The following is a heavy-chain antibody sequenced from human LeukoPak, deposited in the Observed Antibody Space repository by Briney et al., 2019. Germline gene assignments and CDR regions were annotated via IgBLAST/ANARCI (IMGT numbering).Heavy chain of an antibody. D-gene: IGHD6-19*01. CDR2: INSDGSST. CDR1: GLTFSSYW. V-gene: IGHV3-74*01. Sequence: GGSLRLSCAASGLTFSSYWMHWVRQAPGKGLVWVSRINSDGSSTSYADSVKGRFTISRDNAKNTLYLQMNSLRAEDTAVYYCAREVYSSGWSSFDYWGQGTLVTVSS. CDR3: AREVYSSGWSSFDY. J-gene: IGHJ4*02.